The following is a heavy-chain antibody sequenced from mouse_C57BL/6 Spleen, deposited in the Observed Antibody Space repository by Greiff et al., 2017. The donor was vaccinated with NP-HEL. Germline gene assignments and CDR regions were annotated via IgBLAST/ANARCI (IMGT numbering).Heavy chain of an antibody. CDR1: GFTFSDYY. CDR2: INYDGSST. CDR3: ATYYSNYEGVFYAMDY. Sequence: EVMLVESEGGLVQPGSSMKLSCTASGFTFSDYYMAWVRQVPEKGLEWVANINYDGSSTYYLDSLKSRFIISRDNAKNILYLQMSSLKSEDTATYYCATYYSNYEGVFYAMDYWGQGTSVTVSS. D-gene: IGHD2-5*01. J-gene: IGHJ4*01. V-gene: IGHV5-16*01.